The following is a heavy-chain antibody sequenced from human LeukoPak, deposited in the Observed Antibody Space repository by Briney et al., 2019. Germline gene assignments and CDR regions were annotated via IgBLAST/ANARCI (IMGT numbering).Heavy chain of an antibody. CDR1: GGTFSSYA. D-gene: IGHD2-15*01. Sequence: ASVKVSCKASGGTFSSYAISWVRQAPGQGLEWMGWINPNSGGTNYAQKFQGRVTMTRDTSISTAYMELSRLRSDDTAVYYCARDRTFDCSDGSCPLGWVYGMDVWGQGTTVTVSS. CDR3: ARDRTFDCSDGSCPLGWVYGMDV. J-gene: IGHJ6*02. V-gene: IGHV1-2*02. CDR2: INPNSGGT.